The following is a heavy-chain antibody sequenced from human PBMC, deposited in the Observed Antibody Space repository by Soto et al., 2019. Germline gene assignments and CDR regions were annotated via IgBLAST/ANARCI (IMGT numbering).Heavy chain of an antibody. CDR2: IYYSGST. Sequence: SETLSLTCTVSGGSISSGDYYWSWIRQPPGKGLEWIGYIYYSGSTYYNPSLKSRVTISVDTSKNQFSLKLSSVTADDTAVYYCAKATTNGGWFNPFDSWGQGALVTVSS. V-gene: IGHV4-30-4*01. J-gene: IGHJ4*02. CDR1: GGSISSGDYY. CDR3: AKATTNGGWFNPFDS. D-gene: IGHD6-19*01.